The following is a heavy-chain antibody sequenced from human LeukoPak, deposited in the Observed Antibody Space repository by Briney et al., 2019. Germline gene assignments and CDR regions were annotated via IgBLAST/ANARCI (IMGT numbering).Heavy chain of an antibody. CDR1: GFTFSSYN. CDR2: ISASSSFI. V-gene: IGHV3-21*01. J-gene: IGHJ4*02. D-gene: IGHD3-3*01. CDR3: ARDLNEDDFWSGYPKGSFDY. Sequence: GGSLRLSCAATGFTFSSYNMNWVRQAPGKGLEWVTCISASSSFIYYADSVKGRFTISRDNAKNSLYLQMNSLRAEDTAVYYCARDLNEDDFWSGYPKGSFDYWGQGTLVTVSS.